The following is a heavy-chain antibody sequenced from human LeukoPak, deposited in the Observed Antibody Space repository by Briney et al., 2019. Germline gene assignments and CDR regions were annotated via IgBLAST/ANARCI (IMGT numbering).Heavy chain of an antibody. Sequence: ASVKVSCKASGYTFTGYYMHWVRQAPGQGLEWMGRINPNSGGTNYAQKFQGRVTMTRDTSISTAYMELSRLRSDDTAVYYCARGLHYYDSSGLYDYWGQGTLVTVSS. J-gene: IGHJ4*02. CDR1: GYTFTGYY. V-gene: IGHV1-2*06. CDR2: INPNSGGT. CDR3: ARGLHYYDSSGLYDY. D-gene: IGHD3-22*01.